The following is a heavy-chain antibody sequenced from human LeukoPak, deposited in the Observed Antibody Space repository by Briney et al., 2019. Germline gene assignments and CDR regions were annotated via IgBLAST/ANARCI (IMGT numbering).Heavy chain of an antibody. CDR1: GYTFTGYY. CDR2: INPNSGGT. D-gene: IGHD6-13*01. Sequence: ASVKVSCKASGYTFTGYYMHWVRQAPGQGLEWMGWINPNSGGTNYAQKFQGRVTMTRDMSTSTVYMELSSLRSEDTAVYYCASSNLAAAEGGDWFDPWGQGTLVTVSS. CDR3: ASSNLAAAEGGDWFDP. V-gene: IGHV1-2*02. J-gene: IGHJ5*02.